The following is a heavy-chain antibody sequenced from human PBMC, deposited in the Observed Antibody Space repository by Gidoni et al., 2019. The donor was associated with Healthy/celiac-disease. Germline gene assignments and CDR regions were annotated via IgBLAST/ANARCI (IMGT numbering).Heavy chain of an antibody. CDR1: GCTFSSYA. Sequence: EVQLLESGGGLVQPGGSRRLSWAASGCTFSSYAMSWGRQAPGKGLEWVSAISGSGGSTYYADSVKGRFTISRDNSKNTLYLQMNSLRAEDTAVYYCAKRRIAAADTYPSFFDYWGQGTLVTVSS. CDR3: AKRRIAAADTYPSFFDY. V-gene: IGHV3-23*01. J-gene: IGHJ4*02. CDR2: ISGSGGST. D-gene: IGHD6-13*01.